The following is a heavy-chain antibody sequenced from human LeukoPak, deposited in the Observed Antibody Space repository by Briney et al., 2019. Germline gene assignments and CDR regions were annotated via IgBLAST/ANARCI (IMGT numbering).Heavy chain of an antibody. Sequence: GGSLRLSCAASGFTFSSYGMHWVRQAPGKGLEWVAVISYDGSNKYYADSVKGRFTISRDNSKNTLYLQMNSLRAEDTAVYYCAKALTAYGSGSYSSNYFDYWGQGTLVTVSS. J-gene: IGHJ4*02. CDR2: ISYDGSNK. CDR1: GFTFSSYG. V-gene: IGHV3-30*18. CDR3: AKALTAYGSGSYSSNYFDY. D-gene: IGHD3-10*01.